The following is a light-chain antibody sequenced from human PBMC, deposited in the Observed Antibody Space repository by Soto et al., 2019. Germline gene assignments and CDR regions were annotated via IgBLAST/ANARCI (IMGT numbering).Light chain of an antibody. V-gene: IGKV1-5*03. Sequence: DIQMTQSPSSLSASVVDRFTITLLASQSVTTWLAWYQQKPGKAPKLLIYKASNLESGLPSRFTGSGSGTEFTLTISSLQSDDFATYYCQQYSTYPITFGQGTRLEI. CDR1: QSVTTW. CDR3: QQYSTYPIT. CDR2: KAS. J-gene: IGKJ5*01.